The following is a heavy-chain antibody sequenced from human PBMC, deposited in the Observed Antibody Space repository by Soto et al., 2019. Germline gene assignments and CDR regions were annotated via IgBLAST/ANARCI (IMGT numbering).Heavy chain of an antibody. Sequence: QVQLVQSGAEVKKPGASVKVSCKASGYTFTSYAMHWVRQAPGQRLEWMGWINAGNGNTKYSQKFQGRVTITRDTSASTAYMELSSLRSGDTVVYYCARDVSSSGAVRWFDPWRQGTLVTVSS. V-gene: IGHV1-3*01. D-gene: IGHD6-6*01. J-gene: IGHJ5*02. CDR1: GYTFTSYA. CDR3: ARDVSSSGAVRWFDP. CDR2: INAGNGNT.